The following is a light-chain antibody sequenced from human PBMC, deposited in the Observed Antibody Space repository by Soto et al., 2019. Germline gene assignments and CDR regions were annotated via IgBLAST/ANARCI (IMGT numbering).Light chain of an antibody. CDR1: NSDVGRYNY. V-gene: IGLV2-14*01. J-gene: IGLJ2*01. CDR3: ASYTSRTSVV. Sequence: QSALTQPASVSGSPGQSITISCTGTNSDVGRYNYVSWYQQYPGKAPKLIIFEVSIRPSGVSNRFSGSKSGTTASLTISGLQTDDEADYYCASYTSRTSVVFGGGTKLTVL. CDR2: EVS.